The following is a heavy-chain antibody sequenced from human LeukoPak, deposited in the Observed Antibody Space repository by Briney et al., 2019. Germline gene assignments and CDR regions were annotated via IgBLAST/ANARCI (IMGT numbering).Heavy chain of an antibody. D-gene: IGHD2-2*01. CDR2: TSYDESEK. J-gene: IGHJ3*02. CDR3: TKSKPPREYCSATSCFAGFGAFDI. CDR1: GFTFSDYG. V-gene: IGHV3-30*18. Sequence: PGGSLRLSCAASGFTFSDYGMNWVRQAPGKGLEWVAITSYDESEKYYVDSVKGRFTISRDNSKNTLYPQMNSLRTEDTAVYYCTKSKPPREYCSATSCFAGFGAFDIWGQGTMVTVSS.